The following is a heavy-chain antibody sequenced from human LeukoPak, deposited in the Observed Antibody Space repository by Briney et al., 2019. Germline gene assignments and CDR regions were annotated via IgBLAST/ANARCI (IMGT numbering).Heavy chain of an antibody. D-gene: IGHD3-16*01. CDR2: IKSKTDGGTT. CDR3: TTEGPGMGGWRLDY. CDR1: GITLSNAW. V-gene: IGHV3-15*01. Sequence: GGSLRLSCAASGITLSNAWMSRVRQAPGKGLEWVSRIKSKTDGGTTDYAAPVKGRFTISRDDSKNTLYLQMNSLKTEDTAAYYCTTEGPGMGGWRLDYWGQGTLVTVSS. J-gene: IGHJ4*02.